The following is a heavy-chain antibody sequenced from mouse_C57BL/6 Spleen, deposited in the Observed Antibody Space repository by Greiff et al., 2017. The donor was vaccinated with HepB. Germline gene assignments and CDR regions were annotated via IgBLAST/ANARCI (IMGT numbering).Heavy chain of an antibody. V-gene: IGHV3-6*01. CDR3: ARYPITTDYFDY. Sequence: ESGPGLVKPSQSLSLTCSVTGYSITSGYYWNWIRQFPGNKLEWMGYISYDGSNNYNPSLKNRISITRDTSKNQFFLKLNSVTTEDTATYYCARYPITTDYFDYWGQSTTLTVSS. D-gene: IGHD1-1*01. J-gene: IGHJ2*01. CDR2: ISYDGSN. CDR1: GYSITSGYY.